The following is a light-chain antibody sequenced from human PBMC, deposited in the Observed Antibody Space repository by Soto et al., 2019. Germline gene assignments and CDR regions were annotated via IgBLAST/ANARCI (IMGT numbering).Light chain of an antibody. CDR2: EVS. Sequence: QSVLTQPPSASGSPGQSVTISCTGTSSDVGGYNYVSWYQQHPGKAPKLMIYEVSKRPSGVPDRFSGSKSGNTASLTVSGLQAEDEADYYCSSCAGSNLVFGGGTKVTVL. V-gene: IGLV2-8*01. J-gene: IGLJ3*02. CDR1: SSDVGGYNY. CDR3: SSCAGSNLV.